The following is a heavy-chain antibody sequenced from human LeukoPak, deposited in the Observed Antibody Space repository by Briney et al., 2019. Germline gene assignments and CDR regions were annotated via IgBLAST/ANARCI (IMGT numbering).Heavy chain of an antibody. J-gene: IGHJ5*02. CDR1: GGSISSYS. V-gene: IGHV4-30-2*01. CDR2: IYHSGST. Sequence: SETLSLTCTVSGGSISSYSWSWIRQPPGKGLEWIGYIYHSGSTYYNPSLKSRVTISVDRSKNQFSLKLSSVTAADTAVYYCARDSKGWFDPWGQGTLVTVSS. CDR3: ARDSKGWFDP.